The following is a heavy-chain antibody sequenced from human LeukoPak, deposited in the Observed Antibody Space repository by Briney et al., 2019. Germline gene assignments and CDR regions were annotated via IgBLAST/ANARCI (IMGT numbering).Heavy chain of an antibody. D-gene: IGHD1-26*01. V-gene: IGHV4-61*02. Sequence: SETLSLTCTVSGGSISSGSYYWSWIRQPAGKGLEWIGRIYDSRSTNYNPSLKSRVIISVDTSKNQFSLNLNSVTAADTAVYYCARKSGTRGAFDVWGQGTMVTVAS. CDR3: ARKSGTRGAFDV. CDR1: GGSISSGSYY. J-gene: IGHJ3*01. CDR2: IYDSRST.